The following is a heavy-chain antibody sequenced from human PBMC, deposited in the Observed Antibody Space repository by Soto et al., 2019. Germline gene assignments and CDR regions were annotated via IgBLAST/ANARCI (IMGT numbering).Heavy chain of an antibody. CDR3: PRERGGYFDY. CDR1: GYTFTSYD. CDR2: MNPNSGNT. V-gene: IGHV1-8*01. D-gene: IGHD2-15*01. Sequence: QVQLVQSGAEVKKPGASVKVSCKASGYTFTSYDINWVRQATGQGLEWMGWMNPNSGNTGYAQKFQGRVTSTRNTSISTACMELSRLGYEDTAVSCCPRERGGYFDYCGPATLVPGSS. J-gene: IGHJ4*02.